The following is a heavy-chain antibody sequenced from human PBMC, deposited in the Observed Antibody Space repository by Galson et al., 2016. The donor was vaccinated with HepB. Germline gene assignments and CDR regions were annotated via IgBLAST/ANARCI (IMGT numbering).Heavy chain of an antibody. J-gene: IGHJ3*02. CDR1: GFTFSSYA. CDR2: ISSSGDST. V-gene: IGHV3-23*01. CDR3: AEESHRSGYDALDI. Sequence: SLRLSCAASGFTFSSYAMSWVRQAPGKGLEWVSDISSSGDSTYYADSVKGRFTISRDNSKNTLNLQMNSLRAEDTAVYYCAEESHRSGYDALDIWGQGTMVTVSS. D-gene: IGHD6-19*01.